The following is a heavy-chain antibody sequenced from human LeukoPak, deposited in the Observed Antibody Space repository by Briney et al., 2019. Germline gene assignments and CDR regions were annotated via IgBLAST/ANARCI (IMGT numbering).Heavy chain of an antibody. CDR1: GFTFSSYS. CDR2: ISSSSSYI. Sequence: GGSLRLSCAASGFTFSSYSMNWVRQAPGKGLEWVSSISSSSSYIYYADSVKGRFTISRDNAKNSLYLQMNSLRAEDTAVYYCARALDIVLMVYAYHDAFDIWGQGTMVTVSS. V-gene: IGHV3-21*01. D-gene: IGHD2-8*01. J-gene: IGHJ3*02. CDR3: ARALDIVLMVYAYHDAFDI.